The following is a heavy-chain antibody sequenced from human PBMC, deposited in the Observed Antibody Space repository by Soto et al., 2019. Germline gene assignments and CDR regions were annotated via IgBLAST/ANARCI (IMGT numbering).Heavy chain of an antibody. V-gene: IGHV4-34*01. J-gene: IGHJ4*02. CDR3: ARGQSSLLLDC. D-gene: IGHD2-8*02. Sequence: QVQLQQWGAGLLKPSETLSLTCAVYGGSFSGYYWSWIRQPPGKGLEWIGEINHSGSTNYNPSPKSRVTISVDTSKNQFSLKLSSVTAADTAVFYCARGQSSLLLDCWGQGVLVTVSS. CDR1: GGSFSGYY. CDR2: INHSGST.